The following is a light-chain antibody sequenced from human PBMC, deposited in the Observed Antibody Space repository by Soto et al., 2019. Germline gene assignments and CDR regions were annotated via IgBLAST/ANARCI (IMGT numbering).Light chain of an antibody. CDR3: QQRSNWPPT. V-gene: IGKV3-11*01. CDR2: DAS. Sequence: EIVLTQCPATLYLSPGERATLSCRASQSVSSYLAWYQQKPGQAPRLPIYDASNRATGIPARFSGSGSGTDFTLTISSLEPEDFAVYYCQQRSNWPPTFGQGTKVDNK. J-gene: IGKJ1*01. CDR1: QSVSSY.